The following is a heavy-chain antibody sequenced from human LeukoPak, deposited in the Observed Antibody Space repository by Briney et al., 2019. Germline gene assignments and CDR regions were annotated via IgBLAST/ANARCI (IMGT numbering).Heavy chain of an antibody. J-gene: IGHJ4*02. CDR3: ARTGWFGENDY. D-gene: IGHD3-10*01. CDR1: GFTFSNYN. CDR2: ITSSGTYI. Sequence: GGSLRLSCAASGFTFSNYNMNWVRQAPGKAMDWVSSITSSGTYIFYADSVKGRFTISRDNAKNSLYLQMDSLGPEDTAVYYCARTGWFGENDYWGQGTLVTVSS. V-gene: IGHV3-21*01.